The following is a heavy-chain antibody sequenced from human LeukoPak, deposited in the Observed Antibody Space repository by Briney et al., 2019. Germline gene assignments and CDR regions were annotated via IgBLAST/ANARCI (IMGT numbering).Heavy chain of an antibody. CDR3: ARVSCSSTSCYPDGMDV. D-gene: IGHD2-2*01. V-gene: IGHV1-69*04. J-gene: IGHJ6*02. CDR1: GGTFSSYA. Sequence: SVKASCKASGGTFSSYAISWVRQAPGQGLEWMGRIIPILGIANYAQKFQGRVTITADKSTSTAYMELSSLRSEDTAVYYCARVSCSSTSCYPDGMDVWGQGTTVTVSS. CDR2: IIPILGIA.